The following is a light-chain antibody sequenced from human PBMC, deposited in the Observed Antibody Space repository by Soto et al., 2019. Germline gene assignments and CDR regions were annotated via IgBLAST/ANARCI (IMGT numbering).Light chain of an antibody. CDR2: DVS. J-gene: IGLJ2*01. CDR1: SSDVGGYNF. CDR3: SSYTSTNTQL. V-gene: IGLV2-14*03. Sequence: QSALTQPASVSGSPGQSITISCTGTSSDVGGYNFVSWYQQHPGKAPKLMIYDVSNRPSGVSNRFSGSKSGNTASLTISGLQPEDEAHYYCSSYTSTNTQLFGGGTKLTVL.